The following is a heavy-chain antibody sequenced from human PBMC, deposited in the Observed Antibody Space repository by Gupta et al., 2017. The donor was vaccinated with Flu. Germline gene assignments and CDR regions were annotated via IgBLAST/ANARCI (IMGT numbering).Heavy chain of an antibody. V-gene: IGHV3-23*01. D-gene: IGHD2-15*01. J-gene: IGHJ4*02. Sequence: EVQLLESGGGLVQPGGSLRLSCAATGFTFSTYAMGWVLQAPGKGLEWVSSISGSGTSTYYADSVKVRFTVSRDNSKNTLYLQMNSLRAEDAAVYYCAKTRPNGGSGFDYWGQGTPVTVSS. CDR3: AKTRPNGGSGFDY. CDR1: GFTFSTYA. CDR2: ISGSGTST.